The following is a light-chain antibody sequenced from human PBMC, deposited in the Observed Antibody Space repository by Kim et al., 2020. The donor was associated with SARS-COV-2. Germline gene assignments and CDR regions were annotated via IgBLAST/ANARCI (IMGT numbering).Light chain of an antibody. CDR2: DAS. V-gene: IGKV1-33*01. J-gene: IGKJ4*01. CDR1: QDMSDY. CDR3: QQYDSHPLT. Sequence: DIQMTQSPSSLSASVGDRVTITCQASQDMSDYLSWIQQKPGQAPKVLIYDASNLEVGVPSRFSGSGSGTHFRFTITSLQPEDSATYYCQQYDSHPLTFGGGTKVDIK.